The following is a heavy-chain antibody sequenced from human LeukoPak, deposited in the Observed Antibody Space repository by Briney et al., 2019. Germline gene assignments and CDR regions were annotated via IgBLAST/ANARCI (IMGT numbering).Heavy chain of an antibody. D-gene: IGHD5/OR15-5a*01. J-gene: IGHJ4*02. CDR2: IKQDGSEK. CDR3: ARVSSVLYYFDY. V-gene: IGHV3-7*01. Sequence: GGSLRLSCAVSGFTFSSYWMSWVRQAPGKGLEWVANIKQDGSEKYYVDSVKGRFTISRDNAKNSLYLQMNSLRAEDTAVYYCARVSSVLYYFDYWGQGTLVTVSS. CDR1: GFTFSSYW.